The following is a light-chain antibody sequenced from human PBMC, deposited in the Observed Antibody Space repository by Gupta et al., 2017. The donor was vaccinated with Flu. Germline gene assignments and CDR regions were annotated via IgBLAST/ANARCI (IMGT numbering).Light chain of an antibody. V-gene: IGLV1-51*02. CDR3: GTWENSRNNARI. J-gene: IGLJ1*01. CDR2: ENN. CDR1: NIGSNY. Sequence: HSVLTQPPSVSAAPGQKFTISCSNIGSNYISWYQQLPGTAPNLLIYENNKRPSGIPDRFSGSRSGTSATLAITGLQTGEEAIYYCGTWENSRNNARIFGNGTEVTVL.